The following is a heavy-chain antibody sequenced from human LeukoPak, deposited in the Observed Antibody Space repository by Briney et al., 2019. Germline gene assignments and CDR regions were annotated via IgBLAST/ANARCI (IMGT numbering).Heavy chain of an antibody. J-gene: IGHJ4*02. CDR1: GFTLSSYG. Sequence: GGSLRLSCAASGFTLSSYGMHWVRQAPGKGLEWVAVISYDGSNKYYADSVKGRFTISRDNSKNTLYLQMNSLRAEDTAVYYCAKTSLYDSSGYYYWGQGTLVTVSS. CDR3: AKTSLYDSSGYYY. V-gene: IGHV3-30*18. D-gene: IGHD3-22*01. CDR2: ISYDGSNK.